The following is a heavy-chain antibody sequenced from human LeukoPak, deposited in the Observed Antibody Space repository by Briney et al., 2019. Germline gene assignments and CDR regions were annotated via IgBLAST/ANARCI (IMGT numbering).Heavy chain of an antibody. Sequence: ESLKISCKIYGYRLTNNWIGWVRQVPGKGLEWMGLIYPGDSDTRYSPSFQGQVTFSVDASISTAYLQLSGLRASATAIYYCVRFGLTSSLDYWGQGTLVTVSS. CDR3: VRFGLTSSLDY. CDR2: IYPGDSDT. V-gene: IGHV5-51*01. CDR1: GYRLTNNW. D-gene: IGHD6-13*01. J-gene: IGHJ4*02.